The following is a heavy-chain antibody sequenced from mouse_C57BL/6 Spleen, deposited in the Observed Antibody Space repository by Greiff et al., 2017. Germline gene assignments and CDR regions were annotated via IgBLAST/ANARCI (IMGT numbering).Heavy chain of an antibody. V-gene: IGHV3-6*01. J-gene: IGHJ4*01. CDR3: ARGGDYAMDY. CDR1: GYSITSGYY. Sequence: EVQLVESGPGLVKPSQSLSLTCSVTGYSITSGYYWNWIRQFPGNKLEWMGYISYDGSNNYNPSLKNRISITRDTSKNQCFLKLNSVTTEDTATYYCARGGDYAMDYWGQGTSVTVSS. CDR2: ISYDGSN.